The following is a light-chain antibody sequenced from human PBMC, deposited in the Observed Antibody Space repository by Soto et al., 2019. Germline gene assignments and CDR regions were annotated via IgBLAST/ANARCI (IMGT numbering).Light chain of an antibody. V-gene: IGKV3-11*01. Sequence: EIVLTQSPATLSLSPGEGATLSCRASQSVSNCLAWYQQKPGQPPRLLLFDAFSTATGIPPRFSCSGSGTDFSLTISRLESEEFAIYYGQQRCAWPLTVGVGTKVEI. J-gene: IGKJ4*01. CDR1: QSVSNC. CDR2: DAF. CDR3: QQRCAWPLT.